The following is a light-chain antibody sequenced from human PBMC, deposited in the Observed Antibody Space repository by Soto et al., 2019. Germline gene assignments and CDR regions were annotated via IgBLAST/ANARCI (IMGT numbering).Light chain of an antibody. V-gene: IGKV1-5*03. CDR1: QSISSW. J-gene: IGKJ2*01. CDR2: KAP. Sequence: DIQMTQSPSTLSASVGDRVTITCRASQSISSWLAWYQQKPGKAPKLLIYKAPSLESGVPSRFSGSVSGTEFTLTISRQQPDDFATYYCQQYNSYSNTFDQGTKLEIK. CDR3: QQYNSYSNT.